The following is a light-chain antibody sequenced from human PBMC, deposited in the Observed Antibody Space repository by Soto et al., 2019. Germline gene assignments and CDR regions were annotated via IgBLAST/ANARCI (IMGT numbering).Light chain of an antibody. CDR2: GAS. V-gene: IGKV3-20*01. J-gene: IGKJ2*01. Sequence: EIVLTQSPGTLSLSPGERATLSCRASQSVSSSYLAWYQQKPGQAPRLLISGASNRATGIPDRFSGSGSGTDFTLTISRLEPEDFVVYYCQQYGNSPYTFGQGTKLEIK. CDR3: QQYGNSPYT. CDR1: QSVSSSY.